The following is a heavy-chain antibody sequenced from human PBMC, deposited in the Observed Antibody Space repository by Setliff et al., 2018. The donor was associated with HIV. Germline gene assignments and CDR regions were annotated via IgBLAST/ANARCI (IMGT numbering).Heavy chain of an antibody. J-gene: IGHJ4*02. V-gene: IGHV1-2*02. CDR2: INPNNGGT. CDR3: AVMGYCGGNSCYRTEGFDY. Sequence: GASVKVSCKASGYTFTGYYMHWVRQAPGQGLEWMGWINPNNGGTNYAQKFQGRVTMTRDTTITTVYMELTRLRSDDTAMFYCAVMGYCGGNSCYRTEGFDYWGQGTLVTVSS. CDR1: GYTFTGYY. D-gene: IGHD2-2*01.